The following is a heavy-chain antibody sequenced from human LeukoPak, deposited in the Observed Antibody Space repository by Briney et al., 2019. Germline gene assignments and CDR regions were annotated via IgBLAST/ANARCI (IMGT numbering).Heavy chain of an antibody. CDR3: AREYYGVIFSHYLDV. Sequence: GGPLRLSCAAPGFRVSGYDLNWFRQAPGKGLEWIAYISISSSNIHYADSVRGRFTISRDNANNSLYLQLSSLRVEDTAVYYCAREYYGVIFSHYLDVWGKGTTVTVSS. CDR2: ISISSSNI. D-gene: IGHD3-9*01. J-gene: IGHJ6*04. CDR1: GFRVSGYD. V-gene: IGHV3-48*04.